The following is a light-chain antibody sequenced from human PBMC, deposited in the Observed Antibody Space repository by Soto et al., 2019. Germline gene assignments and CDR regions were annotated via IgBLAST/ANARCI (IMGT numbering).Light chain of an antibody. CDR1: QSVSSSY. CDR2: GAY. J-gene: IGKJ1*01. Sequence: EIVLTQTPGTLALSPGERATLSCRARQSVSSSYLAWYQQKPGQAPRLIIYGAYSRATGIPDRFSGSGSGTDFTLTISRLEPEDFAVYYCQQHGSSPPWTFGQGTKVDIK. CDR3: QQHGSSPPWT. V-gene: IGKV3-20*01.